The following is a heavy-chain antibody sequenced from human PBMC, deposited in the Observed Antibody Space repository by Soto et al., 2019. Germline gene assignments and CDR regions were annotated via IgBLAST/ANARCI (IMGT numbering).Heavy chain of an antibody. CDR3: ARVRVGGSGSYYLRYYYGMDV. V-gene: IGHV3-33*01. Sequence: PGGSLRLSCAASGFTFSSYGMHWVRQAPGKGLEWVAVIWYDGSNKYYADSVKGRFTISRDNSKNTLYLQMNSLRAEDTAVYYCARVRVGGSGSYYLRYYYGMDVCGQGTTVTVSS. CDR2: IWYDGSNK. CDR1: GFTFSSYG. J-gene: IGHJ6*02. D-gene: IGHD3-10*01.